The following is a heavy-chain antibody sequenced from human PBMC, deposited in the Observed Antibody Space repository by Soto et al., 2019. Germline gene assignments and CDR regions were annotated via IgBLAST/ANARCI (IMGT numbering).Heavy chain of an antibody. D-gene: IGHD3-10*01. CDR2: INPNSGGT. V-gene: IGHV1-2*04. CDR1: GYTFTGYY. Sequence: ASVKVSCKASGYTFTGYYMHWVRQAPGQGLDWMGWINPNSGGTNYAQKFQGWVTMTRYTSISTAYMELSRLRSDDTAVYYCAAMVRGVINDTKGFDPWGQGTLVTVSS. CDR3: AAMVRGVINDTKGFDP. J-gene: IGHJ5*02.